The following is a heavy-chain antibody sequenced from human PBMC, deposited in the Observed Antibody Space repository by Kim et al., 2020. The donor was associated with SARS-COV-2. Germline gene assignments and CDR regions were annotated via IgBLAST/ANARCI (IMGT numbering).Heavy chain of an antibody. CDR3: ARAKGYYYDSSGYIDY. V-gene: IGHV4-30-2*05. Sequence: SLKSRVTISVDTSKNQFSLKLSSVTAADTAVYYCARAKGYYYDSSGYIDYWGQGTLVTVSS. D-gene: IGHD3-22*01. J-gene: IGHJ4*02.